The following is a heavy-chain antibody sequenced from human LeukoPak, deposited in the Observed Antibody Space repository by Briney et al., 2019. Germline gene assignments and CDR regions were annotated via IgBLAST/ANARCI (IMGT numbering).Heavy chain of an antibody. V-gene: IGHV3-7*01. CDR3: ARDQPLTVSTWGHFYYYMDV. CDR1: GLSFSRYW. J-gene: IGHJ6*03. D-gene: IGHD4-17*01. CDR2: IKQDGGDK. Sequence: GGALRHSRVASGLSFSRYWMSWVRPAPGKGLEWVANIKQDGGDKYYVYSVKGRFTISRDNAKNSVYLQMNSLRADDTAVYFCARDQPLTVSTWGHFYYYMDVWGRGTTVTVSS.